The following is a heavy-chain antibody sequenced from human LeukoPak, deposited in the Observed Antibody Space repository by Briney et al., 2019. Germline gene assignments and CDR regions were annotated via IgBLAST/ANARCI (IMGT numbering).Heavy chain of an antibody. D-gene: IGHD2-21*02. CDR1: GGTFTSYA. V-gene: IGHV1-69*06. Sequence: SVKVSCKASGGTFTSYAISWVRQAPGQGLEWMGGIIPIFGAANYAQKFQGRVTITADKSASTSYMELSSLRSEDTAVYYCARSSVVTAMVHLEYWGQGTLVTVSS. CDR2: IIPIFGAA. CDR3: ARSSVVTAMVHLEY. J-gene: IGHJ4*02.